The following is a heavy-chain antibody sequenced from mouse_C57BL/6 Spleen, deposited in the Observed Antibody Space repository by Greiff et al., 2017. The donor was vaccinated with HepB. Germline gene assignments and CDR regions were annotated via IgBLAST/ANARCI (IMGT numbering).Heavy chain of an antibody. D-gene: IGHD2-4*01. Sequence: EVQLQQSGPELVKPGASVKISCKASGYSFTGYYMNWVKQSPEKSLEWIGEINPSTGGTTYNQKFKAKATLTVDKSSSTAYMQLKSLTSEDSAVYYCARYDDYDEGFAYWGQGTLVTVSA. CDR3: ARYDDYDEGFAY. J-gene: IGHJ3*01. V-gene: IGHV1-42*01. CDR1: GYSFTGYY. CDR2: INPSTGGT.